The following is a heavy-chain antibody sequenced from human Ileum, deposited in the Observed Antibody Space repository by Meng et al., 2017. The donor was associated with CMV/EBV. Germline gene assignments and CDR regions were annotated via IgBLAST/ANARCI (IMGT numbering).Heavy chain of an antibody. CDR1: GFSFSSYT. Sequence: GGSLRLSCAASGFSFSSYTMKWVRQAPGKGLEWVSSISSSSSYIYYADSVKGRFTVSRDNARNSVDLEMNSLTAEDTAIYYCARLGVWSSGWMGLDVWGQGTTVTVSS. V-gene: IGHV3-21*01. CDR3: ARLGVWSSGWMGLDV. J-gene: IGHJ6*02. D-gene: IGHD6-19*01. CDR2: ISSSSSYI.